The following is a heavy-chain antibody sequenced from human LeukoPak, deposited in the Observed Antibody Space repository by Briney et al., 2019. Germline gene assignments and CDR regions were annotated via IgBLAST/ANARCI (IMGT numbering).Heavy chain of an antibody. D-gene: IGHD6-13*01. J-gene: IGHJ4*02. Sequence: GGSLRLSCAASGFTFSSYAMSWVRQAPGKGLEWVSAISGSGGSTYYADSVKGRFTISRDNSKNTLYLQMISLRAEDTAVYYCAKDQYSGSWFDYWGQGTLVTVSS. CDR1: GFTFSSYA. V-gene: IGHV3-23*01. CDR2: ISGSGGST. CDR3: AKDQYSGSWFDY.